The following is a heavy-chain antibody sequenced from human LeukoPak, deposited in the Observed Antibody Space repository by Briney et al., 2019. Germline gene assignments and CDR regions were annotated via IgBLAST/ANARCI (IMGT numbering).Heavy chain of an antibody. CDR2: IYYTGST. CDR1: GGSISSGGYY. Sequence: SETLSLTCTVSGGSISSGGYYWSWIRQHPGKGLEWIGYIYYTGSTDYNPSLKSRVTMSADTSKNQFSLKLSSVTAADTAVYYCAGDDGSGSYYNVPYFDYWGQGTLVTVSS. J-gene: IGHJ4*02. V-gene: IGHV4-61*08. CDR3: AGDDGSGSYYNVPYFDY. D-gene: IGHD3-10*01.